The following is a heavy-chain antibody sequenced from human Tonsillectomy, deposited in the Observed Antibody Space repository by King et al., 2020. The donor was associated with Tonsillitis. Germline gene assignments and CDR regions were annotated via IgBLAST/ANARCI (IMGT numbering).Heavy chain of an antibody. CDR2: IIPILGIA. Sequence: VQLVESGAEVKKPGSSVKVSCKASGGTFSSYAISWVRQAPGQGLEWMGRIIPILGIANYAQKFQDKVTITADKSTNTAYQELSSLRSEDTAVYYCAREGTSSAFDYWGQGTLVTVSS. J-gene: IGHJ4*02. D-gene: IGHD2/OR15-2a*01. V-gene: IGHV1-69*09. CDR3: AREGTSSAFDY. CDR1: GGTFSSYA.